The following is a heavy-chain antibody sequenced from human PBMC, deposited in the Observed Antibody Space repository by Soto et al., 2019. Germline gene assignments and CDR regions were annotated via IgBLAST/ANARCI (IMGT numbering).Heavy chain of an antibody. V-gene: IGHV4-31*03. CDR3: ARGGRPWYYDSSGPLREDYFDY. CDR2: IYYSGST. D-gene: IGHD3-22*01. CDR1: GGSISSGGYY. J-gene: IGHJ4*02. Sequence: PSETLSLTCTVSGGSISSGGYYWSWIRQHPGKGLEWIGYIYYSGSTYYNPSLKSRVTIPVDTSKNQFSLKLSSVTAADTAVYYCARGGRPWYYDSSGPLREDYFDYWGQGTLVTVSS.